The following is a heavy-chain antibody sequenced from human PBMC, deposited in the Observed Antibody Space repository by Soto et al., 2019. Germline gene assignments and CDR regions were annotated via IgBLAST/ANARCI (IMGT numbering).Heavy chain of an antibody. Sequence: GGSLSLSCAASGFTFSSYARSWVRQAPGEGLEWVSSISGSGYTTNYADSVKGRFTISRDNSKNTLYLQMNSLRAEDTAVYYCARSLTTCNKASCHLDYWGQGTLVTVSS. CDR1: GFTFSSYA. V-gene: IGHV3-23*01. J-gene: IGHJ4*02. CDR2: ISGSGYTT. CDR3: ARSLTTCNKASCHLDY. D-gene: IGHD2-2*01.